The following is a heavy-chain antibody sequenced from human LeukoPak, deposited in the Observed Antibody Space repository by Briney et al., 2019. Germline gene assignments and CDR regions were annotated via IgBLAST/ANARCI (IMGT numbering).Heavy chain of an antibody. CDR1: GFTFSSYA. J-gene: IGHJ6*02. CDR3: ARGGWILTGYYPYIGV. CDR2: ISYDGSDK. V-gene: IGHV3-30-3*01. D-gene: IGHD3-9*01. Sequence: GKSLRLSCAASGFTFSSYAMHWVRQAPGKGLEWVTLISYDGSDKYYADSVKGRFTISRDNSKNTLYLQMNSLRAEDTAVYYCARGGWILTGYYPYIGVWGQGTTVTVSS.